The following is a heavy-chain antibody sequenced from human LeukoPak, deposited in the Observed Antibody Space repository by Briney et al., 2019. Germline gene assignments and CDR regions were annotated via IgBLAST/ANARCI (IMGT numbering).Heavy chain of an antibody. Sequence: GGSLRPSCVASGFTFRSYSMNWVRQAPGKGLEWVSYISSTSGTIYYADSMKGRFTISRDNAKNSLYLQMNGLRAEDTAVYYCARELVVPAAISSYDAFDIWGQGTMVTVSS. CDR2: ISSTSGTI. V-gene: IGHV3-48*04. CDR3: ARELVVPAAISSYDAFDI. D-gene: IGHD2-2*01. J-gene: IGHJ3*02. CDR1: GFTFRSYS.